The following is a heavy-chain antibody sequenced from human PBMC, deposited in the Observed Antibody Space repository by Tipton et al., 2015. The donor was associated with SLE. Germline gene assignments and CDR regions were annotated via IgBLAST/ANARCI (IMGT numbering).Heavy chain of an antibody. CDR1: GGSISSSSSYY. D-gene: IGHD1-26*01. CDR2: INHSGST. CDR3: VRRGGAFSPFDS. J-gene: IGHJ4*02. V-gene: IGHV4-34*01. Sequence: TLSLTCAVYGGSISSSSSYYWAWIRQPPGKGLEWIGEINHSGSTKYNPSLKSRVTISVDTSKNHFPLRLNSVTAADTAVYYCVRRGGAFSPFDSWGQGTLVTVSS.